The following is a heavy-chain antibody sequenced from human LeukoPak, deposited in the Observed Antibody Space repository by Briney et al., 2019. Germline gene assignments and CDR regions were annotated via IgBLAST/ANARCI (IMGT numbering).Heavy chain of an antibody. CDR3: AKDLGRAAAGTPHDYYYGMDV. CDR1: GFTFSSHG. D-gene: IGHD6-13*01. CDR2: ISYDGSNK. J-gene: IGHJ6*02. V-gene: IGHV3-30*18. Sequence: GRSLRLSCAASGFTFSSHGMHWVRQAPGKGLEWVAVISYDGSNKYYADSVKGRFTISRDNSKNTLYLQMNSLRAEDTAVYYCAKDLGRAAAGTPHDYYYGMDVWGQGTTVTVSS.